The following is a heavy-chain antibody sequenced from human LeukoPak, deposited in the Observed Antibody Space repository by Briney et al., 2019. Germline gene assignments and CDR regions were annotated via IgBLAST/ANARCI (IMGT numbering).Heavy chain of an antibody. CDR2: ISYDGSNK. Sequence: PGGSLRLSCAASGFTFSSYAMHWVRQAPGKGLEWVAVISYDGSNKYYADSVKGRFTISRDNSKNTLYLQMNSLRAEDTAVYYCAKSGYCSSTSCRPFDYWGQGTLVTVSS. V-gene: IGHV3-30-3*02. CDR1: GFTFSSYA. J-gene: IGHJ4*02. CDR3: AKSGYCSSTSCRPFDY. D-gene: IGHD2-2*03.